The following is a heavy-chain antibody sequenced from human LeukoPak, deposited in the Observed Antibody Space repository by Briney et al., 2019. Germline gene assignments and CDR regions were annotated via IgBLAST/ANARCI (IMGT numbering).Heavy chain of an antibody. D-gene: IGHD2-15*01. CDR1: GYTFSNCG. V-gene: IGHV1-18*01. J-gene: IGHJ6*03. CDR3: ARGAEGGSSMRLRYYYYYMDV. CDR2: IAAYSGNT. Sequence: RASVKVSCKASGYTFSNCGLNWVRQAPGQGLEWMGRIAAYSGNTNYAAKFQGRVTMTTDTSTNTAYMELRSLTSDDTAIYYCARGAEGGSSMRLRYYYYYMDVWGKGITVTVSS.